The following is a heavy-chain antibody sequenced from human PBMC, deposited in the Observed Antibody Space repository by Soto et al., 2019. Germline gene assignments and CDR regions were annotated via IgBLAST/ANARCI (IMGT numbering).Heavy chain of an antibody. CDR2: ISYDGSNK. CDR1: GFTFSSYA. J-gene: IGHJ5*02. Sequence: GGSLRLSCAASGFTFSSYAMHWVRQAPGKGLEWVAVISYDGSNKYYADSVKGRFTISRDNSKNTLYLQMNSLRGEDTAVYYCARGGIHDHWGQGTLVTVSS. V-gene: IGHV3-30-3*01. CDR3: ARGGIHDH.